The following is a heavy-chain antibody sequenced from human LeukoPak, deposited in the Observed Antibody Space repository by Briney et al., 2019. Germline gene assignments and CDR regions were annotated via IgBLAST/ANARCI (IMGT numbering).Heavy chain of an antibody. J-gene: IGHJ4*02. CDR3: AREFISWELPYYFDY. V-gene: IGHV6-1*01. CDR1: GDSVSSNSAA. D-gene: IGHD1-26*01. Sequence: ASQTLSLTCAISGDSVSSNSAAWNWIRQSPSRGLEWLGRTYYRSKWYNDYAVSEKSRITINPDTSKNQFSLQLNSVTPEDTAVYYCAREFISWELPYYFDYWGQGTLVTVSS. CDR2: TYYRSKWYN.